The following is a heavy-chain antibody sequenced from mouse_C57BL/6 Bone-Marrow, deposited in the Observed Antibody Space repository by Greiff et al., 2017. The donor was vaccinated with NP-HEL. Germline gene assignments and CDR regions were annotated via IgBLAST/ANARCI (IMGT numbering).Heavy chain of an antibody. D-gene: IGHD2-4*01. V-gene: IGHV5-17*01. CDR3: ARPVYYDYCGFAY. CDR2: ISSGSSTI. J-gene: IGHJ3*01. Sequence: EVQRVESGGGLVKPGGSLKLSCAASGFTFSDYGMHWVRQAPEKGLEWVAYISSGSSTIYYADTVKCRFTISRDNAKNTLFLQMTSLRSEDTTMYYCARPVYYDYCGFAYWGQGTLVTVSA. CDR1: GFTFSDYG.